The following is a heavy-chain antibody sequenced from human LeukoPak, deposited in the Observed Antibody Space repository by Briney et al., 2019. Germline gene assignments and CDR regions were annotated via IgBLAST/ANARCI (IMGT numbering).Heavy chain of an antibody. V-gene: IGHV3-9*03. CDR2: ISWNSGSI. CDR3: AKDMRDYYDSNGAFDY. D-gene: IGHD3-22*01. Sequence: PGGSLRLSCAASGLTFDDYAMHWIRQAPGKGLEWVSGISWNSGSIGYADSVKGRFTISRDNAKNSLYLQMNSLRAEDMALYYCAKDMRDYYDSNGAFDYWGQGILVTVSS. CDR1: GLTFDDYA. J-gene: IGHJ4*02.